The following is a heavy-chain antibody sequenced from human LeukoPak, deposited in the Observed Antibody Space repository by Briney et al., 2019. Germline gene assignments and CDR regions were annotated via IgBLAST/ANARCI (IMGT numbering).Heavy chain of an antibody. CDR2: IKQDETET. CDR1: GFSFGTHW. Sequence: GGSLRLSCVASGFSFGTHWMAWVRQPPGAGPEWVANIKQDETETYYADAVRGRFTITRDNAKNSLYLQMDNLTAEDTAVYYCARVSPTIFGADYMDVWGKGTTAIVSS. CDR3: ARVSPTIFGADYMDV. V-gene: IGHV3-7*03. D-gene: IGHD3-3*01. J-gene: IGHJ6*03.